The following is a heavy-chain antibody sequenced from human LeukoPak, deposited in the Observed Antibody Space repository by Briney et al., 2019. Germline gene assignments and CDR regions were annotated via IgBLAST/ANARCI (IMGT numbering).Heavy chain of an antibody. J-gene: IGHJ4*02. D-gene: IGHD2-15*01. Sequence: PGGSLRLSCAASGFTFSSYAMSWVRQAPGKGLEWVSAISGSGGSTYYAGSVKGRFTISRDNSKNTLYLQMNSLRAEDTAVYYCAKDIGCSGGSCYAAFDYWGQGTLVTVSS. CDR1: GFTFSSYA. CDR3: AKDIGCSGGSCYAAFDY. V-gene: IGHV3-23*01. CDR2: ISGSGGST.